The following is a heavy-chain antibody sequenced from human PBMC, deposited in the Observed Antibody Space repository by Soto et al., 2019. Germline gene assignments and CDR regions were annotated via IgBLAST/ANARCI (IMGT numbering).Heavy chain of an antibody. J-gene: IGHJ6*02. V-gene: IGHV3-21*01. CDR1: GFTFSSYS. CDR2: ISSSSSYI. D-gene: IGHD3-22*01. CDR3: ARVSFLDDSSGYYVYYYYGMDV. Sequence: PGGSLRLSCAASGFTFSSYSMNWVRQAPGKGLEWVSSISSSSSYIYYADSVKGRFTISRDNAKNSLYLQMNSLRAEDTAVYYCARVSFLDDSSGYYVYYYYGMDVWGQGTTVTV.